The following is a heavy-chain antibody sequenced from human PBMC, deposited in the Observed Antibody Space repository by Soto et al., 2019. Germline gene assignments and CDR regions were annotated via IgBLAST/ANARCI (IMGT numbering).Heavy chain of an antibody. Sequence: GGSLRLSCAASGFTFCTYAMSWVRQAPGKGLEWVSAISGSGGSTYYADSVKGRFTISRDNSKNTLYLQMNSLRAEDAAVYYCAKIRYTTSWLFDYWGQGTLVTVSS. CDR3: AKIRYTTSWLFDY. CDR1: GFTFCTYA. D-gene: IGHD6-13*01. V-gene: IGHV3-23*01. CDR2: ISGSGGST. J-gene: IGHJ4*02.